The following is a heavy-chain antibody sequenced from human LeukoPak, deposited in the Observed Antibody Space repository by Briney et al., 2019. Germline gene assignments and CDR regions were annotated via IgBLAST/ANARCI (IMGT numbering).Heavy chain of an antibody. Sequence: GGSLRLSCAASGLTFGNYVMNWVRQTPGKGLEWVSGISGSGDSTYYADSVKGRFTISRDNSKNTLYLQMNSLRAEDTAVYSCAKDRDTSTWLKVFDYWGQGTLVTVSS. CDR2: ISGSGDST. CDR3: AKDRDTSTWLKVFDY. D-gene: IGHD2-2*01. CDR1: GLTFGNYV. V-gene: IGHV3-23*01. J-gene: IGHJ4*02.